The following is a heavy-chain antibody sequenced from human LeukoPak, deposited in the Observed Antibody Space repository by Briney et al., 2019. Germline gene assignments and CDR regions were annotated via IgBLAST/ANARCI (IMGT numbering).Heavy chain of an antibody. J-gene: IGHJ4*02. D-gene: IGHD3-10*01. CDR1: GGSISSDY. V-gene: IGHV4-59*01. Sequence: SETLSLTCTVSGGSISSDYWSWIRQPPGKGLEWIGYIYYSGSTNYNPSLKSRVTISVDTSKNQFSLKLSSVTAADTAVYYCARGGTMVPDYWGQGTLVTVSS. CDR3: ARGGTMVPDY. CDR2: IYYSGST.